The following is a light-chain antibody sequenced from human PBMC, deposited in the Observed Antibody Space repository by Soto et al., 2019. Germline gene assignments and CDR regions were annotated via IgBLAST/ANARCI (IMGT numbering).Light chain of an antibody. V-gene: IGKV3-11*01. CDR2: DAS. CDR1: QSVGSL. J-gene: IGKJ5*01. Sequence: EIVLTQSPATLSLSPGEVATLSCRASQSVGSLFAWYQQKPGQPPRLVIYDASNRAPRIPARFSGSGSGTDFTLTISSLEPEDSAVYYCQQRNSSPITFGQGTRLEIK. CDR3: QQRNSSPIT.